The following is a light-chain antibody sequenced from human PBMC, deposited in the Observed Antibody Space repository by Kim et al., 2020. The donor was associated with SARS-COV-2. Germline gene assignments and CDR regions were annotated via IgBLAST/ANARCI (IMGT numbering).Light chain of an antibody. V-gene: IGLV3-19*01. J-gene: IGLJ2*01. CDR3: NSRDSSGNHVV. CDR2: GKN. CDR1: SLRSYY. Sequence: SSELTQDPAVSVASGQTVRITCQGDSLRSYYASWYQQKPGQAPVLVIYGKNNRPSGIPDRFSGSSSGNTASLTITGAQAEDEAGYYCNSRDSSGNHVVFGGGTQLTVL.